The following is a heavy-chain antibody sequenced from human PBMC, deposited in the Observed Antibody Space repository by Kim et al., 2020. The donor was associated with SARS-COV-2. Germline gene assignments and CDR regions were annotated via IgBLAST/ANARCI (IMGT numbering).Heavy chain of an antibody. J-gene: IGHJ4*02. CDR3: AKVRKGELLVDY. D-gene: IGHD1-26*01. Sequence: GGFLRLSCAASGFTFSSYGMHWVRQAPGKGLEWVAVISYDGSNKYYADSVKGRFTISRDNSKNTLYLQMNSLRAEDTAVYYCAKVRKGELLVDYWGQGT. CDR1: GFTFSSYG. CDR2: ISYDGSNK. V-gene: IGHV3-30*18.